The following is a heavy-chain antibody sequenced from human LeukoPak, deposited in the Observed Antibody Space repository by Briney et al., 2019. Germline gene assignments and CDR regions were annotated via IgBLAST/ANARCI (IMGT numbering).Heavy chain of an antibody. CDR2: MNPNSGNT. Sequence: ASVKVSCKASGYTFTSYDINWVRQATGQGLEWMGWMNPNSGNTGDAQKFQGRVTMTRNTSISTAYMELSSLRSEDTAVYYCARGRAAGTVDWFDPWGQGTLVTVSS. J-gene: IGHJ5*02. CDR1: GYTFTSYD. CDR3: ARGRAAGTVDWFDP. V-gene: IGHV1-8*01. D-gene: IGHD6-13*01.